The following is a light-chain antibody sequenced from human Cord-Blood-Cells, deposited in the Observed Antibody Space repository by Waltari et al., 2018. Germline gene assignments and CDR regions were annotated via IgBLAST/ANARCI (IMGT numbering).Light chain of an antibody. CDR2: EGS. V-gene: IGLV2-23*01. J-gene: IGLJ3*02. CDR1: SSDVGSYNL. Sequence: QSALTQPASVSGSPGQSITISCPGTSSDVGSYNLVSWYHKHPGKDPKLMIYEGSKRPSGVSNRFSGSKSGNTASLTISGLQAEDEADYYCCSYAGSSTWVFGGGTKLTVL. CDR3: CSYAGSSTWV.